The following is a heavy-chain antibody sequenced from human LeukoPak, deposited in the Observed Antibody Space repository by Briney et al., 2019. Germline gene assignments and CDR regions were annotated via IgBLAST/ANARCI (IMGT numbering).Heavy chain of an antibody. V-gene: IGHV3-21*01. Sequence: GGSLRLSCAASGFTFSSDSMNWVRQAPGKRLEWVSSISSSSNYIYYADSVKGRFTISRDNAKNSLYLQMNSLGAEDTAVYYCARDLRAEGVVPAAMDYWGQGTLVTVSS. CDR1: GFTFSSDS. J-gene: IGHJ4*02. CDR2: ISSSSNYI. CDR3: ARDLRAEGVVPAAMDY. D-gene: IGHD2-2*01.